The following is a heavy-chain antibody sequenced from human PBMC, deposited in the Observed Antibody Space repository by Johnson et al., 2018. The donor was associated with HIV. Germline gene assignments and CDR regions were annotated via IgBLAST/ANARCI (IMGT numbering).Heavy chain of an antibody. Sequence: QMQLVESGGGLVKPGGSLRLSCAASGFTFSDYYMTWIRQAPGKGLEWLSFISSSGDIIRYADSVTGRFTISRDNAKNSLILQMNSLRDEDTAVYYCARRTVTALFDIWGQGTLVTVSS. CDR2: ISSSGDII. V-gene: IGHV3-11*04. CDR3: ARRTVTALFDI. J-gene: IGHJ3*02. CDR1: GFTFSDYY. D-gene: IGHD4-17*01.